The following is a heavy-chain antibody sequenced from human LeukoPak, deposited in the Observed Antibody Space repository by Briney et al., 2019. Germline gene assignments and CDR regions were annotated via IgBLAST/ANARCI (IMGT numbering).Heavy chain of an antibody. CDR3: AKELWGGYHNYYYYMDV. V-gene: IGHV3-33*06. D-gene: IGHD3-3*01. CDR2: IWYVGSNK. CDR1: GFTFSSYG. J-gene: IGHJ6*03. Sequence: GSSLRLSCAASGFTFSSYGMHWVRQAPGKALEWVAVIWYVGSNKYYADSVKGRFTISRDNSKNTLYLQMNSLRAEDTAVYYCAKELWGGYHNYYYYMDVWGKGTTVTVSS.